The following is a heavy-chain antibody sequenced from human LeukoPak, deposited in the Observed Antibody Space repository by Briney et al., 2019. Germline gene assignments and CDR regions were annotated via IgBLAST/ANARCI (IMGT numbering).Heavy chain of an antibody. V-gene: IGHV4-61*02. CDR3: AREFSSGWIFYFDH. Sequence: SETLSLTCTVSGGSISSSNYFWSWIRQPAGKGLEWIGRIYSSGSTNYDPSLKSRVPISVDTSKNQFSLKLNSVTAADTAVYYCAREFSSGWIFYFDHWGQGALVTVSS. CDR1: GGSISSSNYF. J-gene: IGHJ4*02. CDR2: IYSSGST. D-gene: IGHD6-19*01.